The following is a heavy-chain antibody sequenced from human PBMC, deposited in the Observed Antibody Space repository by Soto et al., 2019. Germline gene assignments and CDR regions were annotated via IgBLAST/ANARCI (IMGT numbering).Heavy chain of an antibody. CDR1: GGSISSNNW. CDR2: IYHSGST. CDR3: ARYIAASGTYYLDF. D-gene: IGHD6-13*01. V-gene: IGHV4-4*02. J-gene: IGHJ4*02. Sequence: SETLSLTCTVSGGSISSNNWWSWVRQHPGKGLEWIGEIYHSGSTNYNPSLKSRVIISVDTSKNQFSLRLSSVTAADTAVYYCARYIAASGTYYLDFWGQGTLVTVSS.